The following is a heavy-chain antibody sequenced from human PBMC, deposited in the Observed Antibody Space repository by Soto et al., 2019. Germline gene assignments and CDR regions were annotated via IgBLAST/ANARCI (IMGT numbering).Heavy chain of an antibody. Sequence: SETLSLTCTVSGGSISSYYWSWIRQPPGKGLEWIGYIYYSGSTNYNPSLKSRVTISVDTSKNQFSLKLSSVTAADTAVYYCARDPARTELPQDYYGMDVWGQGTTVTVSS. CDR2: IYYSGST. V-gene: IGHV4-59*01. CDR3: ARDPARTELPQDYYGMDV. CDR1: GGSISSYY. D-gene: IGHD1-26*01. J-gene: IGHJ6*02.